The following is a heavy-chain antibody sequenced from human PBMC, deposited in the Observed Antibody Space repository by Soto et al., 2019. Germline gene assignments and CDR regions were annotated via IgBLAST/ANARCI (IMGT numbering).Heavy chain of an antibody. V-gene: IGHV3-53*01. J-gene: IGHJ4*02. CDR2: IYSGGST. Sequence: EMQLVESGGGLIQPGGSLRLSCAASGFTVSSNYMSWVRQAPGKGLEWVSVIYSGGSTYYADSVKGRFTISRDNSKNTLYLQMNSLIAEDTAVYYCARGNLDTAMVGGYWGQGTLVTVSS. D-gene: IGHD5-18*01. CDR3: ARGNLDTAMVGGY. CDR1: GFTVSSNY.